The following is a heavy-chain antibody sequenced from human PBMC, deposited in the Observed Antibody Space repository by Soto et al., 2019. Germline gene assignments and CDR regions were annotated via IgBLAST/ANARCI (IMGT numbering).Heavy chain of an antibody. Sequence: GASVKVSCKASGYTFTSYGISWVRQAPGQGLEWMGWISAYSGSTNYNPSLKSRVTISVDTSKNQFSLKLSSVTAADTAVYYCARDKDRYYFDYWGQGTLVTVSS. CDR2: ISAYSGST. CDR3: ARDKDRYYFDY. CDR1: GYTFTSYG. J-gene: IGHJ4*02. V-gene: IGHV1-18*01.